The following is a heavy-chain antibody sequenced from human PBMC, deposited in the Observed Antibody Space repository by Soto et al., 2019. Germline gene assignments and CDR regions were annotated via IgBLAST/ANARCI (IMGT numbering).Heavy chain of an antibody. J-gene: IGHJ6*02. CDR3: ATAHPLGAGGDYSYYYYYGMDV. D-gene: IGHD2-21*01. Sequence: ASVKVSCKVSGYTLTELSMHWVRQAPGKGLEWMGGFDPEDGETIYAQKFQGRVTMTEDTSTDTAYMELSSLRSEDTAVYYCATAHPLGAGGDYSYYYYYGMDVWGQGTTVTVCS. CDR1: GYTLTELS. CDR2: FDPEDGET. V-gene: IGHV1-24*01.